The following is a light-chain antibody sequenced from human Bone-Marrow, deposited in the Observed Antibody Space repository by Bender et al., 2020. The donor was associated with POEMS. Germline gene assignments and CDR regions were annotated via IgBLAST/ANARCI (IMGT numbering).Light chain of an antibody. J-gene: IGLJ2*01. V-gene: IGLV3-21*03. CDR1: NIGSKN. CDR2: DDR. Sequence: SYILTQSPSLSVAPGKTATLTCGGSNIGSKNVHWYHQKPGQAPVLVLYDDRGRPSGIPERFSGSSSGTMATLTINGAQVEDEADYYCYSAADNEVIFGGGTKLTVL. CDR3: YSAADNEVI.